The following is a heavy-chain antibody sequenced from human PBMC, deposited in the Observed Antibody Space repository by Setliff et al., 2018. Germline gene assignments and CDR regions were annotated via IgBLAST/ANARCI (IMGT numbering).Heavy chain of an antibody. V-gene: IGHV3-30*07. J-gene: IGHJ5*02. CDR3: ARDGYPGTS. Sequence: LRLSCAASGFTFSTSVMHWGRRAPGKGLEWVAVMAIDGSDVKQYSDSVKGRFAISRDNARNSLYLQMNSLRVEDTAVYYCARDGYPGTSWGQGTLVTVSS. CDR1: GFTFSTSV. D-gene: IGHD2-2*03. CDR2: MAIDGSDVK.